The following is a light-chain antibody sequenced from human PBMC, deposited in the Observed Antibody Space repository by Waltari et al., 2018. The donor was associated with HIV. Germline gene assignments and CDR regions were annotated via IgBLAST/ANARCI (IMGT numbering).Light chain of an antibody. V-gene: IGKV3-15*01. CDR1: QSVSSN. J-gene: IGKJ4*01. CDR2: GAS. CDR3: QQYNNWPPLT. Sequence: IVTTHAPATLSVSPGDRATLSCRSSQSVSSNLAWYQQKPGQAPRLLIYGASTRATGIPARFSGSGSGTEFTLTISSLQSEDFAVYYCQQYNNWPPLTFGGGTKVEIK.